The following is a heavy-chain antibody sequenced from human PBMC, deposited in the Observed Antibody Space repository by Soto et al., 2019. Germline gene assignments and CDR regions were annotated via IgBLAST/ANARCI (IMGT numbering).Heavy chain of an antibody. V-gene: IGHV4-30-4*08. CDR1: GGSITSGDYH. J-gene: IGHJ5*02. CDR2: IFNSGTGNT. CDR3: ARAIVVMSAIDWFDP. Sequence: SETLSLTCTVSGGSITSGDYHWSWIRQPPGRGLEWIGYIFNSGTGNTYYNPSLKSRVTISIDTSKNQFSLRLSSVTATDTAVYYCARAIVVMSAIDWFDPWGQGALVTVSS. D-gene: IGHD2-21*01.